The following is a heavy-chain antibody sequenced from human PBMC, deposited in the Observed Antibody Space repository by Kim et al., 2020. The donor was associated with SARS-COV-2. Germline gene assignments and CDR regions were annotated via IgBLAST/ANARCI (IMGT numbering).Heavy chain of an antibody. V-gene: IGHV1-18*04. CDR2: ISAYNGNT. CDR3: ARDYYGSGSYYLVDY. CDR1: GYTFTSYG. D-gene: IGHD3-10*01. Sequence: ASVKVSCKGSGYTFTSYGISWVRQAPGQGLEWMGWISAYNGNTNYAQKLQGRVTMTTDTSTSTAYMELRSLRSDDTAVYYCARDYYGSGSYYLVDYWGQGTLVTVSS. J-gene: IGHJ4*02.